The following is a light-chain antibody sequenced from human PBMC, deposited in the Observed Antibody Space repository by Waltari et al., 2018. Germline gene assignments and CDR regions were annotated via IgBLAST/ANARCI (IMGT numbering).Light chain of an antibody. V-gene: IGLV2-11*01. Sequence: QSALTQPRPVSGSPGQSVTLSCPGTSSDVGGYNYVSWYQQHPGKAPKLMIYDVSKRPSGVPDRFSGSKSGNTASLTISGLQAEDEADYYCCSYAGSYTSRVFGGGTKLTVL. CDR1: SSDVGGYNY. CDR2: DVS. CDR3: CSYAGSYTSRV. J-gene: IGLJ2*01.